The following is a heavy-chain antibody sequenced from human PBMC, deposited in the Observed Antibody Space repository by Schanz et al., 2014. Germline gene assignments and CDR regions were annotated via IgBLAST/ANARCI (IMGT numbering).Heavy chain of an antibody. CDR2: ISPYNGNT. V-gene: IGHV1-18*01. CDR3: ARDRRRYCSTASCLHDNWFDP. CDR1: GYTFTSYG. D-gene: IGHD2-2*01. Sequence: QVQLVQSGAEVKKPGASVKVSRKASGYTFTSYGISWVRQAPGQGLEWMGWISPYNGNTNYAQKLQGRVTMTADTSTSTAYMELRSLRSDDTAVYYCARDRRRYCSTASCLHDNWFDPWGQGTLVIVSS. J-gene: IGHJ5*02.